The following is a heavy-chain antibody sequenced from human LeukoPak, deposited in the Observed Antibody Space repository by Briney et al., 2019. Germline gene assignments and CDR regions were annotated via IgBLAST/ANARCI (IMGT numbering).Heavy chain of an antibody. CDR1: GFTFSSYE. CDR2: ISSSSSTI. CDR3: ARDLSVAYCGGDCYSFLDY. Sequence: PGGSLRLSCAASGFTFSSYEMNWVRQAPGKGLEWVSYISSSSSTIYYADSVKGRFTISRDNAKNSLYLQMNSLRAEDTAVYYCARDLSVAYCGGDCYSFLDYWGQGTLVTVSS. D-gene: IGHD2-21*01. V-gene: IGHV3-48*01. J-gene: IGHJ4*02.